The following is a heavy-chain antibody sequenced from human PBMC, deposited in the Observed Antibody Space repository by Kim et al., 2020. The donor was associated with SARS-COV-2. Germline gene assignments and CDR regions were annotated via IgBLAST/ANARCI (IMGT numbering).Heavy chain of an antibody. CDR2: ISSSGSTI. V-gene: IGHV3-48*03. Sequence: GGSLRLSCAASGFTFSSYEMNWVRQAPGKGLEWVSYISSSGSTIYYADSVKGRFTISRDNAKNSLYLQMNSLRAEDTAVYYCARVKRGWELRWFDPWGQGTLVTVSS. CDR3: ARVKRGWELRWFDP. D-gene: IGHD1-26*01. J-gene: IGHJ5*02. CDR1: GFTFSSYE.